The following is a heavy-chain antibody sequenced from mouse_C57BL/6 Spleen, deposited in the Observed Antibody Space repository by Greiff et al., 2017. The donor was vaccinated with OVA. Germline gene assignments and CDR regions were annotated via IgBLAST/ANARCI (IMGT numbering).Heavy chain of an antibody. CDR3: ARGGYGNYGGYFDV. D-gene: IGHD2-10*02. CDR1: GYTFTSYW. V-gene: IGHV1-69*01. Sequence: QVQLQQPGAELVMPGASVKLSCKASGYTFTSYWMHWVKQRPGQGLEWIGEIDPSDSYTNYNQKFKGKSTLTVDKSSSTAYMQLSSLTSEDSAVYYGARGGYGNYGGYFDVWGTGTTVTVSS. J-gene: IGHJ1*03. CDR2: IDPSDSYT.